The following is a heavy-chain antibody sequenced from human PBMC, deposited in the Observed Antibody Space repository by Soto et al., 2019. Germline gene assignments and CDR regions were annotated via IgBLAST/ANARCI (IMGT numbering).Heavy chain of an antibody. J-gene: IGHJ6*02. CDR2: IIPIFGTA. CDR1: GGTFSSYA. Sequence: SVKVSCKASGGTFSSYAISWGRQAPGQGLEWMGGIIPIFGTANYAQKCQGRVTITADESTSTAYMELSSLRAEDTAVYYCARVWWSGYYTAGHYYGMDVWGQGTTVTVSS. CDR3: ARVWWSGYYTAGHYYGMDV. V-gene: IGHV1-69*13. D-gene: IGHD3-3*01.